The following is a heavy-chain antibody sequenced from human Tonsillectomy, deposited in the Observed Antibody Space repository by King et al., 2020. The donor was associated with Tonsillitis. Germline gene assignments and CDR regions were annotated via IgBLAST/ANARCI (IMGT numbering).Heavy chain of an antibody. CDR3: ARVSDSSGYYYFDY. J-gene: IGHJ4*02. Sequence: VQLVESGAEVKKPGASVKVSCKASGYTFTSYDINWVRQATGQGLEWMGWMNPNSGNTGYAQKFQGRVTMTRNTSIRTAYMELSSLRSEDTAVYYCARVSDSSGYYYFDYWGQGTLVTVSS. V-gene: IGHV1-8*01. D-gene: IGHD3-22*01. CDR1: GYTFTSYD. CDR2: MNPNSGNT.